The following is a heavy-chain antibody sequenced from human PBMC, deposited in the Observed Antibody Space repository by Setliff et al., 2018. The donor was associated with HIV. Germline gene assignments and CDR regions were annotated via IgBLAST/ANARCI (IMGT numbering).Heavy chain of an antibody. Sequence: LSLTCTVSGGSISSGSYYWSWIRQPAGKGLEWIGYIYNSGGTYYNPSLKSRVTISVDTSKNQFSLKQTSVTAADTAAYFCARGRVGATGYFDYWGQGALVTVSS. V-gene: IGHV4-61*09. J-gene: IGHJ4*02. CDR1: GGSISSGSYY. D-gene: IGHD1-26*01. CDR3: ARGRVGATGYFDY. CDR2: IYNSGGT.